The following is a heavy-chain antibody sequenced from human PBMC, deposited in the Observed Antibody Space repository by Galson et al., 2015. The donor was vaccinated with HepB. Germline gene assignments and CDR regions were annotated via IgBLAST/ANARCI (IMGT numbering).Heavy chain of an antibody. D-gene: IGHD6-19*01. CDR3: ASRSSGWYLGPAFDI. CDR2: IDPSDSYT. CDR1: GYSFTSYY. V-gene: IGHV5-10-1*01. Sequence: QSGAEVKRSGESLKISCKGSGYSFTSYYIAWVRQMPGKGLEWMGKIDPSDSYTNYSPSFQGHVTISADKSISTAYLQWSSLKASDTAMYYCASRSSGWYLGPAFDIWGQGTMVTVSS. J-gene: IGHJ3*02.